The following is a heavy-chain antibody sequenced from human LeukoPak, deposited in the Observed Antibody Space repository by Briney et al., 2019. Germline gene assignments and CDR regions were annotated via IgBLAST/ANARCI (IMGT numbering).Heavy chain of an antibody. CDR2: IIPIFGTA. Sequence: SVKVSCKASGGTFSSYAISWVRQAPGQGLEWMGRIIPIFGTANYAQKFQGRVTITTDESTSTAYMELSSLRSEDTAVYYCARARGGDYYDSSGYLGYWGQGTLVTVSS. D-gene: IGHD3-22*01. CDR1: GGTFSSYA. CDR3: ARARGGDYYDSSGYLGY. V-gene: IGHV1-69*05. J-gene: IGHJ4*02.